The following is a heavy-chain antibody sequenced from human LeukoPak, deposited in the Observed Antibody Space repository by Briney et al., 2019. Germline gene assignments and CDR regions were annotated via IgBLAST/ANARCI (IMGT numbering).Heavy chain of an antibody. V-gene: IGHV3-21*01. CDR3: AKRKYSDSDLRAFDI. D-gene: IGHD5-12*01. J-gene: IGHJ3*02. CDR2: LSSSSDYI. Sequence: GGSLRLSCAASGFTFSNAWMSWVRQAPGKGLEWVSFLSSSSDYISYADSVKGRFTISRDNAKNSLFLQMNSLRAEDTVIYYCAKRKYSDSDLRAFDIWGQGTMVTVSS. CDR1: GFTFSNAW.